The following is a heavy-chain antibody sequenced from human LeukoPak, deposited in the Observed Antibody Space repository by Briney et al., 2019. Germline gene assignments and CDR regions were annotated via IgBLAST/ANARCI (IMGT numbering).Heavy chain of an antibody. CDR2: IYHRGST. V-gene: IGHV4-34*01. D-gene: IGHD6-13*01. CDR1: GGSFSGYF. J-gene: IGHJ4*02. CDR3: ARGSSSGYFDY. Sequence: PSETLSLTCAVYGGSFSGYFWGWLRQPPGKGLEWIGTIYHRGSTYYNPSLKSRVTISVNTSKNQFSLKLSSVTAADTAVYYCARGSSSGYFDYWGQGTLVTVSS.